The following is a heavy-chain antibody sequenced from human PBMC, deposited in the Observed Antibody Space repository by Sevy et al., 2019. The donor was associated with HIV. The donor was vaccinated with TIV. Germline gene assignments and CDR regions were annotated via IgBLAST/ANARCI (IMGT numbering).Heavy chain of an antibody. J-gene: IGHJ6*02. CDR1: GFTFSDYY. CDR3: ARGRGYCSSTSCSHSYYYGMDV. CDR2: ISSSGSTI. D-gene: IGHD2-2*01. Sequence: GGSLRLSCAASGFTFSDYYMSWIRQAPGKGLEWVSYISSSGSTIYYADSVKGRLTITRDNAKNSLYLQMNSLRAEDTAVYYCARGRGYCSSTSCSHSYYYGMDVWGQGTTVTVSS. V-gene: IGHV3-11*01.